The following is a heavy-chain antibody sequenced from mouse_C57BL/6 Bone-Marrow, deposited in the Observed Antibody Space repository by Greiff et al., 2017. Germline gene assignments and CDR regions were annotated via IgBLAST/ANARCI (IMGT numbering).Heavy chain of an antibody. CDR2: IHPNTGST. Sequence: QVQLQQPGAELVKPGASVTLSCKASGYTFTSYWMHWVKQRPGQGLEWIGMIHPNTGSTNYNEKFTSKATLTVDNSSSTAYMKLSSLTSEDSAVYYCASRYYGASYWGQGTMLTVSS. CDR1: GYTFTSYW. CDR3: ASRYYGASY. D-gene: IGHD1-1*01. V-gene: IGHV1-64*01. J-gene: IGHJ2*01.